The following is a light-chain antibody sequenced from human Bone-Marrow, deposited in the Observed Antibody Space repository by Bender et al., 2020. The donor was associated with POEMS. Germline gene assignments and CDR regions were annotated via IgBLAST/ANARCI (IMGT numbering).Light chain of an antibody. V-gene: IGLV2-23*02. CDR2: DVS. J-gene: IGLJ3*02. CDR1: ITDVGGYDQ. CDR3: CSYADNSVWV. Sequence: QSALTQPASVSGSPGQSITISCTGTITDVGGYDQVSWYQQVPGKAPRFIIYDVSHRPSGVSNRFSGSKSGNTASVTISGLQAEDEADFYCCSYADNSVWVFGGGTKLTVL.